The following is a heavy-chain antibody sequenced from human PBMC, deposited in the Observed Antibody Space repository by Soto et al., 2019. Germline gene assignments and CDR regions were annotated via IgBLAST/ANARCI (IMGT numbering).Heavy chain of an antibody. D-gene: IGHD3-16*02. Sequence: QVHLVQSGTEVKKPESSVKVSCKAAGGTFSSSGVSWVRQAPGQWLEWMGMIVPSLDTTNYAQKFQARVRITADEVTSTAYMELRSLRSEDTAVYYCARWPQPRYTADPYAVDVWGQGTRVIVSS. CDR2: IVPSLDTT. V-gene: IGHV1-69*11. J-gene: IGHJ6*02. CDR3: ARWPQPRYTADPYAVDV. CDR1: GGTFSSSG.